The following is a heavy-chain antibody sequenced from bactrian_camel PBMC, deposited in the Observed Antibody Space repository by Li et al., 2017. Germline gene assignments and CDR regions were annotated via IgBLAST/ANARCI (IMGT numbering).Heavy chain of an antibody. Sequence: HVQLVESGGGSAQTGGSLTLSCVVSGDHRMVAWFRQGPGTKREGVAGLGDDGSTSYAAFAEGRFTISKNSKNTFYLQMNQLKPEDTAMYYCAASRWVTWARELLASDFHFWGQGTQVTVS. CDR2: LGDDGST. V-gene: IGHV3S53*01. CDR1: GDHRM. J-gene: IGHJ6*01. CDR3: AASRWVTWARELLASDFHF. D-gene: IGHD3*01.